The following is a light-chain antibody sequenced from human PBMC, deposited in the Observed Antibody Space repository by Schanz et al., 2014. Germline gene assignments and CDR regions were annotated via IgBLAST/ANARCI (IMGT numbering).Light chain of an antibody. CDR3: QQYGSSPIT. J-gene: IGKJ5*01. V-gene: IGKV3-20*01. CDR1: QSVASNF. CDR2: GAS. Sequence: EIVLTQSSGTLSLSPGERATLSCRASQSVASNFLAWYQQKPGQAPRLLIYGASSRATGIPDRFSGSGSGTDFTLTISRLEPEDFAVYYCQQYGSSPITFGQGTRLEI.